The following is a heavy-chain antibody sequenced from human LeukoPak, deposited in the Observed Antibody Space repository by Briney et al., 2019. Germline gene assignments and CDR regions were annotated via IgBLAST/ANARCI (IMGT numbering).Heavy chain of an antibody. CDR3: AAEVREQQWLVRDH. CDR1: RFTFSSHN. CDR2: THHDGSY. J-gene: IGHJ4*02. V-gene: IGHV3-30*02. Sequence: GESLRLSCAASRFTFSSHNMNWVRQAPGKGLEWVSFTHHDGSYSYADSVKGRFTISRDNSQNTIYLQMNTVRPEDTAVYYCAAEVREQQWLVRDHWGQGTLVIVSS. D-gene: IGHD6-19*01.